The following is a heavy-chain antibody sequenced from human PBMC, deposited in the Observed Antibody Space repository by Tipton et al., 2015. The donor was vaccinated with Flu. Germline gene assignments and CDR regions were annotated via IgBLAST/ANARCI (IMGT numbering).Heavy chain of an antibody. D-gene: IGHD2-15*01. CDR3: ARGGYCSGGSCYLLYYYGMDV. V-gene: IGHV1-2*02. CDR2: INPNSGGT. CDR1: GYTFTGYY. Sequence: QLVQSGAEVKKPGASVKVSCKASGYTFTGYYMHGGRKAPGQGLEWMGWINPNSGGTNYAQKFQGRVTMTRDTSISTAYMELSRLRSDDTAVYYCARGGYCSGGSCYLLYYYGMDVWGQGTTVTVSS. J-gene: IGHJ6*02.